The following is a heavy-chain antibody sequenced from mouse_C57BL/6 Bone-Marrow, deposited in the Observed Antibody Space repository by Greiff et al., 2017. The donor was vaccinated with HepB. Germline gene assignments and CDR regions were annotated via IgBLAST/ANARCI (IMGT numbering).Heavy chain of an antibody. J-gene: IGHJ3*01. CDR3: ARKTDSSGDVGFAY. D-gene: IGHD3-2*02. CDR2: IWSGGST. CDR1: GFSLTSYG. V-gene: IGHV2-2*01. Sequence: VQLQQSGPGLVQPSQSLSITCTVSGFSLTSYGVHWVRQSPGKGLEWLGVIWSGGSTDYNADFISRLSISKDNYKSQVFFKMNSLQADDTAIYYCARKTDSSGDVGFAYWGQGTLVTVSA.